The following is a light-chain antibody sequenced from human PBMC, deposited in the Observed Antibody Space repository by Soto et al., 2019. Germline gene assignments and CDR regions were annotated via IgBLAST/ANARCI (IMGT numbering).Light chain of an antibody. CDR2: GAS. J-gene: IGKJ2*01. Sequence: EVVMTQSPATLSASPGERAILSCRASQSIGSNLAWYQQRPGQAPRLLMYGASTRSTETPARFSGSGSATDVTLTISSLQSEDFAVYYCHQYNNCPPYTFGQGTKLEIK. V-gene: IGKV3-15*01. CDR3: HQYNNCPPYT. CDR1: QSIGSN.